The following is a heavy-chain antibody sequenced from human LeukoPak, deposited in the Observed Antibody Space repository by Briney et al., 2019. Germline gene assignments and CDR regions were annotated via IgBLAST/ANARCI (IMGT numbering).Heavy chain of an antibody. Sequence: EGSLRLSCAASGFTFSDSYMSWIRQAPGKGLEWVSYITSSSDYTNYVDSVKGRFTISRDNAKNSLYLQMNSLRAEDTAVYFCATDSGSTYGSSNYWGQGTLVTVSS. J-gene: IGHJ4*02. CDR1: GFTFSDSY. D-gene: IGHD5-18*01. V-gene: IGHV3-11*06. CDR3: ATDSGSTYGSSNY. CDR2: ITSSSDYT.